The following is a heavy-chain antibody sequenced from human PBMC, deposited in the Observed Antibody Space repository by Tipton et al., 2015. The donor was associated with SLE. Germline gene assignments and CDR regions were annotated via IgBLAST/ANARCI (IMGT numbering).Heavy chain of an antibody. D-gene: IGHD1-26*01. CDR3: ARDSGSVYGMDV. CDR1: GGSISSGSYY. V-gene: IGHV4-61*09. J-gene: IGHJ6*02. Sequence: TLSLTCTVSGGSISSGSYYWSWIRQPAGKGLEWIGYIYTSGSTNYNPSLKGRVTISVDTSKNQFSLKLSSVTAADTAVYYCARDSGSVYGMDVWGQGTTVTVSS. CDR2: IYTSGST.